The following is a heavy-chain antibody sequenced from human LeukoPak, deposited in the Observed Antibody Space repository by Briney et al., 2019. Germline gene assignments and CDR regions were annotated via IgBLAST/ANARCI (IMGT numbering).Heavy chain of an antibody. CDR3: AKWSVLRYFDWSGYFDY. CDR1: GFTFSSYA. V-gene: IGHV3-23*01. CDR2: ISGSGGST. Sequence: GGSLRLSCAASGFTFSSYAMSWVRQAPGKGLEWVSAISGSGGSTYYADSVKGRFTISRDNSKNTLYLQMNSLRVEDTAVYYCAKWSVLRYFDWSGYFDYWGQGTLVTVSS. J-gene: IGHJ4*02. D-gene: IGHD3-9*01.